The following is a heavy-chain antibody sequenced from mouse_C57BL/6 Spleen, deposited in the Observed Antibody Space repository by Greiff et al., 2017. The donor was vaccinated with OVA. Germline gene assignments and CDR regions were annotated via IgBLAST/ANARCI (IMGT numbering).Heavy chain of an antibody. J-gene: IGHJ4*01. CDR1: GYTFTSYW. CDR2: IDPSDSYT. CDR3: ARKNRYTTVNAMDY. Sequence: QVQLQQSGAELVKPGASVKLSCKASGYTFTSYWMQWVKQRPGQGLEWIGEIDPSDSYTNYNQKFKGKATLTVDTSSSTAYMQLSSLTSEDSAVYYCARKNRYTTVNAMDYWGQGTLVTVSS. D-gene: IGHD1-1*01. V-gene: IGHV1-50*01.